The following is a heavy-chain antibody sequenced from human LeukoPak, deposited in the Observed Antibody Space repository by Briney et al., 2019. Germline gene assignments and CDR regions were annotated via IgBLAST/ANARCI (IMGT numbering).Heavy chain of an antibody. CDR3: ARSYGSSGYYFDY. CDR2: IYYSGST. V-gene: IGHV4-59*01. Sequence: NPSETLSLTCSVSGGPISSYYWSWIRQPPGKGLKWIGNIYYSGSTNYNPSLKSRVTISVDTSKNQFSLKLSAVTAADTAVYYCARSYGSSGYYFDYWGQGTLVTVSS. CDR1: GGPISSYY. J-gene: IGHJ4*02. D-gene: IGHD3-22*01.